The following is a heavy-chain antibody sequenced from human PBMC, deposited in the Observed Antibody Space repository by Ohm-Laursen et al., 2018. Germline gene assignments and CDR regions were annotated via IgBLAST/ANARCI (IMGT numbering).Heavy chain of an antibody. D-gene: IGHD7-27*01. V-gene: IGHV1-18*01. Sequence: ASVKVSCKASGYTFTSYGISWVRQAPGQGLEWMGWISAYNGNTNYAQKLQGRVTMTTDTSTSTAYMELRSLRSDDTAVYYCARFPKLGTSIFSDYYYGMDVWGQGTTVTVSS. CDR3: ARFPKLGTSIFSDYYYGMDV. CDR1: GYTFTSYG. CDR2: ISAYNGNT. J-gene: IGHJ6*02.